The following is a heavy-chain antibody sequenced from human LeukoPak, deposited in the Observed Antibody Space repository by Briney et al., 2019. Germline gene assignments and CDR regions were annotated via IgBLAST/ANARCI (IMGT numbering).Heavy chain of an antibody. CDR1: SGSISTSNYY. V-gene: IGHV4-39*07. D-gene: IGHD3-22*01. CDR2: IFYSGST. CDR3: ARDIYYYDSSGSQTLDY. J-gene: IGHJ4*02. Sequence: SETLSLTCTVSSGSISTSNYYWGWVRQPPGKALEWIGNIFYSGSTYHSPSLKSRVTISLDTSRNQFSLKLSSVTAADTAVYYCARDIYYYDSSGSQTLDYWGQGTLVTVSS.